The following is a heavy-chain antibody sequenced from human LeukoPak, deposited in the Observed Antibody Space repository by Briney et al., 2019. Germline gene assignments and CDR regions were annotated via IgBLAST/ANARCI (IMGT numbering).Heavy chain of an antibody. D-gene: IGHD6-6*01. CDR1: GGSISSYY. V-gene: IGHV4-59*08. CDR2: IYYSGST. CDR3: ASYRSSSGGYFDY. Sequence: SETLSLTCTVSGGSISSYYWSWIRQPPGKGLEWIGYIYYSGSTNYSPSRKSRVPISVDTSKNQFSLKLSSVTAADPAVYYCASYRSSSGGYFDYWGQGALVTVSS. J-gene: IGHJ4*02.